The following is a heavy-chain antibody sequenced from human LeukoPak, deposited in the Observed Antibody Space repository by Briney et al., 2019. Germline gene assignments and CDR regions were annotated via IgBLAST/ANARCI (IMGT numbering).Heavy chain of an antibody. CDR2: INHSGST. V-gene: IGHV4-34*01. CDR3: AREYYSGSDSDRGKLDY. D-gene: IGHD3-10*01. J-gene: IGHJ4*02. CDR1: GGSFSGYY. Sequence: SETLSLTCAVYGGSFSGYYWSWIRQPPGKGLEWIGEINHSGSTNYNPSLKSRVTISINPSKNQFSLKLNSVTAAGTAVYYCAREYYSGSDSDRGKLDYWGQGTLVTVSS.